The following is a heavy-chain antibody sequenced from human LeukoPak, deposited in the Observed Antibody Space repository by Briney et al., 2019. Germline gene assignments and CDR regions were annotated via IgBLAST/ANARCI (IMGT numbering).Heavy chain of an antibody. Sequence: APVKVSCKASGYTFTGYYIDWVRQAPGQGLEWMGWITPNSGGTKYGQKFQGRVTMTRDTSISTAYMELSSLRSDDTAVYYCARVLRWNYVKDAFDIWGQGTMVTVSS. CDR2: ITPNSGGT. CDR1: GYTFTGYY. CDR3: ARVLRWNYVKDAFDI. D-gene: IGHD1-7*01. V-gene: IGHV1-2*02. J-gene: IGHJ3*02.